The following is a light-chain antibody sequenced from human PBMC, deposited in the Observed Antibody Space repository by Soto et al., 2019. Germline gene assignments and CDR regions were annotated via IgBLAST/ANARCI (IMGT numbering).Light chain of an antibody. CDR1: QSLRHSDSISY. Sequence: ISHCQLALPVSLGQPASLSCAAHQSLRHSDSISYFSWFQQRPGRSPRRLIYEASSRDSGVPDRFSGSGSGTDFALTISRVEAEDVAVYYCMQETHSPLTFGQGSRAEIK. V-gene: IGKV2-30*02. CDR3: MQETHSPLT. CDR2: EAS. J-gene: IGKJ5*01.